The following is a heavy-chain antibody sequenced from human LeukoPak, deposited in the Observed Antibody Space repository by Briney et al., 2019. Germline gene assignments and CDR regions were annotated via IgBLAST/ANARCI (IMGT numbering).Heavy chain of an antibody. CDR2: ISYDGSNK. J-gene: IGHJ5*02. Sequence: SGRSLRLSCAASGFTFSSYGMHWVRQAPGKGLEWVAVISYDGSNKYYADSVKGRFTISRDNSKNTLYLQMNSLRAEDTAVYYCAKDSSGWYGYNWFDPWGQGTLVTVSS. CDR1: GFTFSSYG. CDR3: AKDSSGWYGYNWFDP. D-gene: IGHD6-19*01. V-gene: IGHV3-30*18.